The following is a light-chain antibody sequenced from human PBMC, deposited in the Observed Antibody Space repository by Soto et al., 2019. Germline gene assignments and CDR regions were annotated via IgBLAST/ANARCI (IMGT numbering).Light chain of an antibody. CDR1: QSLLHSSDNRNY. CDR2: WAS. V-gene: IGKV4-1*01. J-gene: IGKJ1*01. CDR3: QQYGSSYPWT. Sequence: EIVMAQFPETLAVSVGERATIKCRSSQSLLHSSDNRNYLTWYQQKPGQPPKLLIYWASTRQSGVPDRFSGSGSGTDFTLTISRLEPEDFAVYYCQQYGSSYPWTFGQGTKVDIK.